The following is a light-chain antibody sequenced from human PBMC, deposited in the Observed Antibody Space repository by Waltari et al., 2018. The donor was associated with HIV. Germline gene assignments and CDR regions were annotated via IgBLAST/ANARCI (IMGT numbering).Light chain of an antibody. J-gene: IGLJ2*01. V-gene: IGLV3-25*03. CDR2: QDN. CDR3: QTTDRNGVVA. Sequence: SSALTQTPSVSVSPGQTVTITCSGEALPRQYAHWYHQREGQAPLLVIFQDNKRPSGIPERFSASSSGTVLTLTISGVQTEDEGDYYCQTTDRNGVVAFGGGTKVTVL. CDR1: ALPRQY.